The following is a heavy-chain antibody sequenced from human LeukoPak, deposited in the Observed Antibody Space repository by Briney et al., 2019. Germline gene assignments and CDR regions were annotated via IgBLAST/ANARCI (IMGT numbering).Heavy chain of an antibody. CDR1: GFPFTTYW. V-gene: IGHV3-74*03. D-gene: IGHD5-12*01. J-gene: IGHJ4*02. CDR2: LSSDGSRS. Sequence: PGGSLRLSCVTSGFPFTTYWIHWISHAPGKGLEWVSRLSSDGSRSTYADSVKGRFIISRDNAKKTVYLQMNSQRVEDTAFYFCARFAAYEYHFDYWGRGALVTASS. CDR3: ARFAAYEYHFDY.